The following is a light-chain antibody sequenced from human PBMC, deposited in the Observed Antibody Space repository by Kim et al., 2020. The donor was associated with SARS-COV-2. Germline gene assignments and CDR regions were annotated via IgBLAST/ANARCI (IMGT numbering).Light chain of an antibody. CDR2: GAS. CDR1: QSVSSN. CDR3: QQYNNWPRRT. J-gene: IGKJ1*01. Sequence: PGERATLSCRASQSVSSNLAWYQQKPGQAPRLLIYGASTRATGIPARFSGSGSGTEFTLTISSLQSEDFAVYYCQQYNNWPRRTFGQGTKVDIK. V-gene: IGKV3-15*01.